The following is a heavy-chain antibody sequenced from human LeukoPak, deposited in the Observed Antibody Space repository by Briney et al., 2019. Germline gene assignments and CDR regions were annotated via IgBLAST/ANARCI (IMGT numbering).Heavy chain of an antibody. V-gene: IGHV3-9*01. J-gene: IGHJ4*02. D-gene: IGHD4-17*01. CDR2: ISWNSGSI. CDR1: GFTFDDFA. CDR3: AKGTNGDFHDSFAY. Sequence: GGSLRLSCAASGFTFDDFAMHWVRQAPGKGLDWVSGISWNSGSIDYADSVKGRFTISRNNAKNSLYLQMNSLGAEDAALYFCAKGTNGDFHDSFAYWGQGILVTVSS.